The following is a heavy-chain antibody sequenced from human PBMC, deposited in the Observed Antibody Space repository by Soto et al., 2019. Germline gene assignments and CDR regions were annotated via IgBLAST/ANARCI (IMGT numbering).Heavy chain of an antibody. Sequence: ASVKVSFKASGYTFTNYGISWVRQAPGQGLEWMGWISAYTGNTNYSQNLQGRVTMTTDTSTSTAYMELGSLRSDDTAVYFCARFYYYGSGPTFYYYGMDVWGQGTTVTVSS. CDR1: GYTFTNYG. D-gene: IGHD3-10*01. CDR2: ISAYTGNT. J-gene: IGHJ6*02. CDR3: ARFYYYGSGPTFYYYGMDV. V-gene: IGHV1-18*01.